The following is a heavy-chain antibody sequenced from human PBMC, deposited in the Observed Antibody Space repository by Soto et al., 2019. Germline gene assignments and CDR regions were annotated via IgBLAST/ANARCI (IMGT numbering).Heavy chain of an antibody. CDR3: ARDIAFDI. CDR1: GYTFTSYA. V-gene: IGHV1-3*01. Sequence: ASVKVSCKTSGYTFTSYAMHWVRQAPGQRLEWMGWINAGNGNRKYSRKFQGRVTITRDTSASTAYMELSSLRSEDTAVYYCARDIAFDIWGQGTMVTVSS. CDR2: INAGNGNR. J-gene: IGHJ3*02.